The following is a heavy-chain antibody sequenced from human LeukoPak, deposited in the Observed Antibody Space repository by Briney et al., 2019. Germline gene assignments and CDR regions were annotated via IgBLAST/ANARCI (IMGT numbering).Heavy chain of an antibody. D-gene: IGHD5-18*01. V-gene: IGHV3-48*03. Sequence: GGSLRLSCAASGFTFSSYEMNWVRQAPGKGLEWVSYISSSGSTIYYADPVNGRFTISRDNAKSSLYLQMNSLRAEDTAVYYCARDVDTAMGFGLDYWGQGTLVTVSS. CDR2: ISSSGSTI. J-gene: IGHJ4*02. CDR3: ARDVDTAMGFGLDY. CDR1: GFTFSSYE.